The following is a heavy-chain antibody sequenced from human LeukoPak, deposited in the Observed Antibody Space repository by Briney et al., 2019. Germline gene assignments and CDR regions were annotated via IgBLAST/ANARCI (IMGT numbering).Heavy chain of an antibody. CDR2: ISYDTVNK. CDR3: ARGSYCGGSCYDYSYYGMDV. V-gene: IGHV3-30*19. J-gene: IGHJ6*02. Sequence: GSLRLSCAASGFTFSSYGMHWVRQAPGKGLEWLAIISYDTVNKYYLESEKGRLSISRDNSKDTLYLQINSLRAEDTAVYYCARGSYCGGSCYDYSYYGMDVWGQGTTVTVSS. CDR1: GFTFSSYG. D-gene: IGHD2-15*01.